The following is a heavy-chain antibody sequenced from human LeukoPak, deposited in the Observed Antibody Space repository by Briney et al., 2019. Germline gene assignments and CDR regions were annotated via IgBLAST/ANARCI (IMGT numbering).Heavy chain of an antibody. Sequence: SETLSLTCSVFGGSVSGYYWTWIRQPPGKGLEWIGQIYYTGKADYNPSLKSRITISVDTSKNQISLRMSSVTAADTGVYYCAKFGADYETAVWGQGTTVTVSS. CDR1: GGSVSGYY. CDR3: AKFGADYETAV. D-gene: IGHD3-16*01. J-gene: IGHJ6*02. CDR2: IYYTGKA. V-gene: IGHV4-59*02.